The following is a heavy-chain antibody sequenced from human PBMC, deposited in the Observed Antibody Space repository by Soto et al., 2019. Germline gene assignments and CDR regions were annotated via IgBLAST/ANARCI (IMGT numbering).Heavy chain of an antibody. Sequence: SETLSLTCTVSGGSISSSSYYWGWIRQPPGKGLEWIGSIFYSGSTYYNPSLKSRVTISVDTSKNQFSLKLSSVTAADTAVYYCARNLTYCSPGLRYSDLPYYGMDVCGQGNTVTVSS. V-gene: IGHV4-39*01. J-gene: IGHJ6*02. CDR1: GGSISSSSYY. CDR2: IFYSGST. D-gene: IGHD2-15*01. CDR3: ARNLTYCSPGLRYSDLPYYGMDV.